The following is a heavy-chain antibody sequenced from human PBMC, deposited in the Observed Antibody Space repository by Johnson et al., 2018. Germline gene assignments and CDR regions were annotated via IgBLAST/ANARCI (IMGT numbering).Heavy chain of an antibody. CDR2: ISSSSIPK. V-gene: IGHV3-48*02. D-gene: IGHD1-14*01. CDR3: ASQPGGTQH. CDR1: GFTFSNYN. J-gene: IGHJ1*01. Sequence: VRLVQSGGGLVQPGGSLRLSCAASGFTFSNYNMNWVRPAPGKGLEWLSYISSSSIPKYYADSGKGRFTISSDHAKNSLYLQMNSPRDEDTAVYYCASQPGGTQHWGQGTLVTVSS.